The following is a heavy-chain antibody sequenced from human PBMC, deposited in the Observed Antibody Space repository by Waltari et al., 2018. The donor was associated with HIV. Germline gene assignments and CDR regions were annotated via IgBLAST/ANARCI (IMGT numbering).Heavy chain of an antibody. V-gene: IGHV3-30-3*01. CDR2: ISFDGSNE. D-gene: IGHD1-26*01. J-gene: IGHJ4*02. CDR1: GFPFSNNP. CDR3: ARDLGSWWERPKYYFDY. Sequence: QVHLVESGGGVVQPGRSLSLSCVASGFPFSNNPMHWVRQAPGKGLEWVALISFDGSNEYYAESVTGRLIISRDNSKNTLYLQMNNLRAEDTALYYCARDLGSWWERPKYYFDYWGQGTLVTVSS.